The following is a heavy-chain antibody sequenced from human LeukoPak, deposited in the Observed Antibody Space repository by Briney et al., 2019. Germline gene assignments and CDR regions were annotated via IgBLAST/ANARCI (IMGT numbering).Heavy chain of an antibody. D-gene: IGHD5-24*01. CDR1: GFTFSSYG. Sequence: GRSLRLSCAASGFTFSSYGMHWVRQAPGKGLEWVAVISYDGSNKYYADSVKGRFTISRDNSKNTLYLQMNSLRAEDTAVYYCAKDAEVEMATTLDYWGQGTLVTVSS. J-gene: IGHJ4*02. CDR2: ISYDGSNK. CDR3: AKDAEVEMATTLDY. V-gene: IGHV3-30*18.